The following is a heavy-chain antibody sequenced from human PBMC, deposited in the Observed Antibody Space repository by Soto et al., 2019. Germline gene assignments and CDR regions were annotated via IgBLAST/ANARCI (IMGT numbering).Heavy chain of an antibody. CDR2: FYWDDDK. Sequence: QITLKESGPTLVKPTQTLTLTCTFSGFSLSTSGVGVGWIRQPPGKALEWLALFYWDDDKRYSPSLKSRLTITKDTSKNHVVLPMTNMDPVDTATEYCAHDRSGWYGFNYWGQGTLVTVSS. CDR3: AHDRSGWYGFNY. J-gene: IGHJ4*02. D-gene: IGHD6-19*01. V-gene: IGHV2-5*02. CDR1: GFSLSTSGVG.